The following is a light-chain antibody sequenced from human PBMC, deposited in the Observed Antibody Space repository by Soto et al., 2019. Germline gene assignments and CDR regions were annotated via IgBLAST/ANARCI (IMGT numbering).Light chain of an antibody. CDR3: QEYIQWPPGM. V-gene: IGKV3-15*01. J-gene: IGKJ1*01. Sequence: DIVVTQSPATLSASPGERVTLSCRASQFVSSRLAWYQRRPGQVPRLLIYDTSTRAPGISAWFSGSGSGTEFTLTISSLQSEDFAVYYCQEYIQWPPGMFGPGTTVDIK. CDR1: QFVSSR. CDR2: DTS.